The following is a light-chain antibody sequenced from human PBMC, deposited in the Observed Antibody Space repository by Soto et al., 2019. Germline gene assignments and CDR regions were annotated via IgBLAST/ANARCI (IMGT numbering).Light chain of an antibody. CDR2: DAS. Sequence: EIVLIQSPATLSLSAGEGATLSCRATQSISTYLAWYQQKAGQAPRLLIYDASNRATGIPTRFSGSGSGTDFTLSISSLEPEDFAVYYCQERGRWPRATFGGGTKVEMK. CDR3: QERGRWPRAT. V-gene: IGKV3-11*01. CDR1: QSISTY. J-gene: IGKJ4*01.